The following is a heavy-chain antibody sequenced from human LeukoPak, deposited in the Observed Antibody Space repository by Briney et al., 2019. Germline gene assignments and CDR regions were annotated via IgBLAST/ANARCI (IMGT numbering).Heavy chain of an antibody. Sequence: GGSLRLPCAASGFTFSSYAMHWVRQAPGKGLEWVAVISYDGSNKYYADSVKGRFTISRDNSKNTLYLQMNSLRAEDTAVYYCGESGGDSWGQGTLVTVSS. CDR3: GESGGDS. CDR2: ISYDGSNK. D-gene: IGHD2-15*01. V-gene: IGHV3-30-3*01. CDR1: GFTFSSYA. J-gene: IGHJ4*02.